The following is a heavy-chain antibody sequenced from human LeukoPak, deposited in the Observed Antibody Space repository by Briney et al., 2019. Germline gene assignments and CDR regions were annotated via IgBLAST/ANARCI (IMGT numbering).Heavy chain of an antibody. CDR2: INPNSGGT. V-gene: IGHV1-2*02. CDR3: ARGDAVAATGSVDF. D-gene: IGHD6-19*01. CDR1: GYTFTGYY. Sequence: ASVKVSCKASGYTFTGYYMHWLRQAPGQGLEWMGWINPNSGGTNYAQKFQGRVTMTRDTSISTAYMELSRLRSDDTAVYYCARGDAVAATGSVDFWGQGTLVTVSS. J-gene: IGHJ4*02.